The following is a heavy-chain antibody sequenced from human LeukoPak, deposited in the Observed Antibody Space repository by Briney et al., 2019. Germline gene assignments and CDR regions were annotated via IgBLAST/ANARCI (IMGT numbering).Heavy chain of an antibody. CDR2: ISGSGGST. CDR1: GFTFRSYA. CDR3: AKADHYYYYMGV. J-gene: IGHJ6*03. Sequence: PGGSLRLSCAASGFTFRSYAMSWVRQAPGKGLEWVSAISGSGGSTYYADSVRGRFTISRDNPKNTLHLRMNSLRAEDTAVYYCAKADHYYYYMGVWGKGTTVTVSS. V-gene: IGHV3-23*01.